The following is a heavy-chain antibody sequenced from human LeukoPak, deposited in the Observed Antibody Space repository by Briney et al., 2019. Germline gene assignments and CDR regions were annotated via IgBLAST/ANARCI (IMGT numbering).Heavy chain of an antibody. CDR3: ARSSGSSWYLFDY. J-gene: IGHJ4*02. CDR2: IYYSGST. CDR1: GGSISSGGYY. Sequence: PSETLSLTCTVSGGSISSGGYYWSRIRQHPGKGLEWIGYIYYSGSTYYNPSLKSRVTISVDTSKNQFSLKLSSVTAADTAVYYCARSSGSSWYLFDYWGQGTLVTVSS. V-gene: IGHV4-31*03. D-gene: IGHD6-13*01.